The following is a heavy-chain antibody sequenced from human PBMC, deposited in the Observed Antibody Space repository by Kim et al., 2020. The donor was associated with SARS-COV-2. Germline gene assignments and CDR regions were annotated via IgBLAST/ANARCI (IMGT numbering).Heavy chain of an antibody. V-gene: IGHV5-51*01. D-gene: IGHD3-10*01. Sequence: GESLKISCKGSGYSFTSYWIGWVRQMPGKGLEWMGIIYPGDSDTRYSPSFQGQVTISADKSISTAYLQWSSLKASDTAMYYCARWPMVRGAPSWFDPWGQGTLVTVSS. CDR1: GYSFTSYW. CDR3: ARWPMVRGAPSWFDP. CDR2: IYPGDSDT. J-gene: IGHJ5*02.